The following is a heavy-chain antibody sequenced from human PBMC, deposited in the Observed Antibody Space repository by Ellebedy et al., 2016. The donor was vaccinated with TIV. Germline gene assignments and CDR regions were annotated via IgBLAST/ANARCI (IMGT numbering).Heavy chain of an antibody. CDR1: GFTFRNYA. Sequence: GGSLRLSCAASGFTFRNYAMSWVRQAPGKGLDWVSLISGSGEYTYYADSVKGRLTISRDNSMDTLYLQMNSLGVGDTAVYYCAKLGFDILTGSGGMDVWGQGTTVTVSS. D-gene: IGHD3-9*01. CDR3: AKLGFDILTGSGGMDV. V-gene: IGHV3-23*01. CDR2: ISGSGEYT. J-gene: IGHJ6*02.